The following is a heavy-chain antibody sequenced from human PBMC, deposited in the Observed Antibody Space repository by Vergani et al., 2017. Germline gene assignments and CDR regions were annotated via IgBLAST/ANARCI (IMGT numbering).Heavy chain of an antibody. CDR3: AKDRSRRDYFDY. CDR1: GINFKNAW. V-gene: IGHV3-23*04. CDR2: ISGSGGST. Sequence: EVQVVESGGGLIKPGGSLRLSCVVSGINFKNAWLNWVRQAPGKGLEWVSAISGSGGSTYYADSVKGRFTISRDNSKNTLYLQMNSLRAEDTAVYYWAKDRSRRDYFDYWVQGTLVTVS. J-gene: IGHJ4*02.